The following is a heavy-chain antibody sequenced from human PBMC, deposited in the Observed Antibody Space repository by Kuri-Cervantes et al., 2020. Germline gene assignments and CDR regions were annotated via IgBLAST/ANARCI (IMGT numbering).Heavy chain of an antibody. CDR1: GFIFDDYA. CDR3: AKEGVVRGEMDV. J-gene: IGHJ6*02. V-gene: IGHV3-9*01. CDR2: ISWNSGII. Sequence: GGSLRLSCAASGFIFDDYAMHWVRQVPGKGLEWVSGISWNSGIIGYADSVKGRFTISRDNAKNSLYLQMNSLRAEDTALYHCAKEGVVRGEMDVWGQGTTVTVSS. D-gene: IGHD3-10*01.